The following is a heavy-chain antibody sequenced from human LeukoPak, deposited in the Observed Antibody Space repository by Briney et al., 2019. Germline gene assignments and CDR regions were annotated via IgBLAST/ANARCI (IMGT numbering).Heavy chain of an antibody. CDR2: SYYSGNT. CDR1: GVSISSSNSY. D-gene: IGHD3/OR15-3a*01. V-gene: IGHV4-39*01. CDR3: ARQTGSGLFILP. J-gene: IGHJ4*02. Sequence: PSETLSLTCTVSGVSISSSNSYWGWIRQPPGKGLEWIGSSYYSGNTYCNASLNSQVSISIDTSKNRFSLKLTSVTAADTAVYYCARQTGSGLFILPGGQGTLVTVSS.